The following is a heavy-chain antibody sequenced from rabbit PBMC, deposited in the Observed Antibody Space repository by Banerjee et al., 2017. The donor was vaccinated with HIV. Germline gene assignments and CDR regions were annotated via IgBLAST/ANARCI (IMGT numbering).Heavy chain of an antibody. D-gene: IGHD4-1*01. V-gene: IGHV1S43*01. J-gene: IGHJ4*01. CDR2: INSNTGNT. CDR3: ARDDVTGWYYFNL. Sequence: QSLQESGGGLFQPGGSLALTCKASGFSLSNNYVMCWVRQAPGKGLEWIACINSNTGNTVYASWAKGPFTISRSTSLNTVDLKMTSLTAADTATYLCARDDVTGWYYFNLWGPGTLVTVS. CDR1: GFSLSNNYV.